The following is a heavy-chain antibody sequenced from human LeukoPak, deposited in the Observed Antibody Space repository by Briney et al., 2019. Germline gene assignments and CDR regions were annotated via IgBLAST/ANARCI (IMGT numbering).Heavy chain of an antibody. CDR1: GGSISSGDYY. D-gene: IGHD3-9*01. CDR2: IYYGGST. V-gene: IGHV4-30-4*01. J-gene: IGHJ2*01. Sequence: SETLSLTCTVSGGSISSGDYYWSWIRQPPGKGLEWIGYIYYGGSTYYNPSLKSRVTISVDTSKNQFSLKLSSVTAADTAVYYCAREVGCDILTWYFDLWGRGTLVTVSS. CDR3: AREVGCDILTWYFDL.